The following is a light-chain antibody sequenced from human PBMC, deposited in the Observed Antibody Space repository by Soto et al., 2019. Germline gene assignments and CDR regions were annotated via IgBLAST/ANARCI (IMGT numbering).Light chain of an antibody. CDR2: DVS. V-gene: IGLV2-11*01. CDR3: SSYAGSSNV. CDR1: SSDVGGYSY. Sequence: QSVLTQPRSVSGSPGHSVTISCTGTSSDVGGYSYVSWYQQHPGKAPKLMISDVSKRPSGVPDRFSGSKSGNTASLTVSGLQAEDEADYYCSSYAGSSNVFGTGTKVTLL. J-gene: IGLJ1*01.